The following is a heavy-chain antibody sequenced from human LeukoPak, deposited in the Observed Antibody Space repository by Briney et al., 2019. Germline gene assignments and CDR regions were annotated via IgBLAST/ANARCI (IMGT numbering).Heavy chain of an antibody. CDR2: INHSGST. CDR3: ARWGRAGASPFDY. D-gene: IGHD1-26*01. CDR1: GGSFSGYY. J-gene: IGHJ4*02. Sequence: PSETLSLTCAVYGGSFSGYYWSWIRQPPGKGLEWIGEINHSGSTNYNPSLKSRVTISVDTSKNQFSLKLSSVTAADTAVYYCARWGRAGASPFDYWGQGTLVIVSS. V-gene: IGHV4-34*01.